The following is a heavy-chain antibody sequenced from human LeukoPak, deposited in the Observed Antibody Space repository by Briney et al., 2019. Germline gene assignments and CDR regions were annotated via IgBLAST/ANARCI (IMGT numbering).Heavy chain of an antibody. CDR2: IYYSGST. D-gene: IGHD5-18*01. CDR3: ARGIAYSYGGGYFDY. J-gene: IGHJ4*02. Sequence: PSETLSLTCTVSGGSISSSSYYWGWIRQPPGKGLEWIGSIYYSGSTYYNPSLKSRVTISVDTSKNQFSLKLSSVTAADTAVYYCARGIAYSYGGGYFDYWGQGTLVTVSS. CDR1: GGSISSSSYY. V-gene: IGHV4-39*07.